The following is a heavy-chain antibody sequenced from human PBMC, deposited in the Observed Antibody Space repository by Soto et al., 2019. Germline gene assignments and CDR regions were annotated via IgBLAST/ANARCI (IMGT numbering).Heavy chain of an antibody. CDR1: GYTFTSYG. CDR3: ARGGADRYSSRWYLGLRTTPQNCFDP. J-gene: IGHJ5*02. Sequence: ASVKVSCKASGYTFTSYGISWVRQAPGQGLEWMGWISAYNGNTNYAQKLQGRVTMTTDTSTSTAYMELRSLRSDDTAVYYCARGGADRYSSRWYLGLRTTPQNCFDPWGQGTLVTV. D-gene: IGHD6-13*01. V-gene: IGHV1-18*04. CDR2: ISAYNGNT.